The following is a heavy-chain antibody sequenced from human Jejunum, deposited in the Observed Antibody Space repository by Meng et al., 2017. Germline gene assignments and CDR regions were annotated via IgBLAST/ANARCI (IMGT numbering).Heavy chain of an antibody. CDR2: IYHNGNS. Sequence: SETLSLTCTVSGGSISSDNFYWSWIRQPAGKGLEWIGRIYHNGNSNYNPSLKGRVTMSVDTSKNQFSLKLSSVTAADTATYYCVGDSSGYSKDAFDIWGQGTVVTVSS. J-gene: IGHJ3*02. CDR3: VGDSSGYSKDAFDI. V-gene: IGHV4-61*02. D-gene: IGHD3-22*01. CDR1: GGSISSDNFY.